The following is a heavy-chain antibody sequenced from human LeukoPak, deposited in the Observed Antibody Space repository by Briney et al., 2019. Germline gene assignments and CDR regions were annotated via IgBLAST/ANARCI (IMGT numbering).Heavy chain of an antibody. CDR2: ISGGASST. CDR3: ARALSVGGASDM. Sequence: AGGPLRLSCAASGITFSSYAMTWVRQAPGKGLEWVSAISGGASSTYYADSVKGRFTISRDNAKNSLYLQMNSLRVEDTAVYYCARALSVGGASDMWGQGTLVTVSS. D-gene: IGHD2-2*01. CDR1: GITFSSYA. J-gene: IGHJ3*02. V-gene: IGHV3-23*01.